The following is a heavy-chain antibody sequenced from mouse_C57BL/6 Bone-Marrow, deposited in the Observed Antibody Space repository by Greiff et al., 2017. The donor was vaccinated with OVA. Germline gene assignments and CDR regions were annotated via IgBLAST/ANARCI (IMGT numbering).Heavy chain of an antibody. D-gene: IGHD1-1*01. V-gene: IGHV1-18*01. CDR3: ARDYYGRSWYFDY. CDR2: INPNNGGT. CDR1: GYTFTDYN. Sequence: VQLQQSGPELVKPGASVKIPCKASGYTFTDYNMDWVKQSRGKSLEWIGDINPNNGGTIYNQKFKGKATLTVDKSSSTAYMELRSLTSEDTAVYYCARDYYGRSWYFDYWGQGTTLTVSS. J-gene: IGHJ2*01.